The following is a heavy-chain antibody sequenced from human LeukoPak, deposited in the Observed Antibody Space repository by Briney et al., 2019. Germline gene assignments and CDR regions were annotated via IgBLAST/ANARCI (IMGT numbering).Heavy chain of an antibody. Sequence: GGSLRLSCAASGFTFNSYAMSWVRQAPGKGLEWVSAISGGGVGTYYADAVKGRFTISRDNSKNTLFLQMNSLRAEDTAVYYCAARNSNGWYWDYWGQGTLVTVSS. CDR2: ISGGGVGT. CDR3: AARNSNGWYWDY. J-gene: IGHJ4*02. D-gene: IGHD6-19*01. CDR1: GFTFNSYA. V-gene: IGHV3-23*01.